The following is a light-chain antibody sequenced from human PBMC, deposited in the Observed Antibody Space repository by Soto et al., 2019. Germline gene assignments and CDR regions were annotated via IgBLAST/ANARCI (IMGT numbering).Light chain of an antibody. V-gene: IGKV4-1*01. CDR2: WAS. J-gene: IGKJ1*01. Sequence: DIVMTQSPDSLSVSLGERATINCKSSQTVLYSSNNKNDLAWYQHRPGQPPKLLFSWASTQESGVPDRFSASGSGTDFTLSIGSLQAEDVAVYYCQQYYSTPRPFGQGTKVQIK. CDR3: QQYYSTPRP. CDR1: QTVLYSSNNKND.